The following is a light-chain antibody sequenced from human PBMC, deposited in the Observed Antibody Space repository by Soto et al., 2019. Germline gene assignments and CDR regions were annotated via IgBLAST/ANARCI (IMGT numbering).Light chain of an antibody. CDR3: QQRSKMPLT. CDR2: DAS. J-gene: IGKJ1*01. Sequence: EILLTQSPTTLSLSAVGTATLSCMASQSVRNYLAWYQQKPGQAPRLLIYDASNRATGIPARFSGTGSETDFTLTISSLEPEDFAIYYCQQRSKMPLTFGHGTKVDIK. CDR1: QSVRNY. V-gene: IGKV3-11*01.